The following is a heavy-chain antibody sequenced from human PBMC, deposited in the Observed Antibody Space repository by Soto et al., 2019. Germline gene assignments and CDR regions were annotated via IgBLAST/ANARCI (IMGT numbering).Heavy chain of an antibody. CDR3: ARGLSDDWFDP. J-gene: IGHJ5*02. CDR2: MNPNSGNT. V-gene: IGHV1-8*01. Sequence: ASVKVSCKASGYTFTSYDVNWVRQATGQGLEWMGWMNPNSGNTGYAQKFQGRVTMTRNTSISTAYMELNSLRSEDTAVYYCARGLSDDWFDPWGQGTLVTVSS. CDR1: GYTFTSYD. D-gene: IGHD2-21*02.